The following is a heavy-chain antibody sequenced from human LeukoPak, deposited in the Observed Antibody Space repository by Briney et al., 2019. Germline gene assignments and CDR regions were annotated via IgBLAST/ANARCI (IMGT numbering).Heavy chain of an antibody. J-gene: IGHJ3*02. D-gene: IGHD6-13*01. CDR2: IYTSGST. Sequence: SETLSLTCAVSGGSISSYYWSWIRQPAGKGLEWIGRIYTSGSTNYNPSLKSRVTMSVDTSKNRFSLKLSSVTAADTAVYYCARDEIAAAGRGLDIWGQGTMVTVSA. V-gene: IGHV4-4*07. CDR3: ARDEIAAAGRGLDI. CDR1: GGSISSYY.